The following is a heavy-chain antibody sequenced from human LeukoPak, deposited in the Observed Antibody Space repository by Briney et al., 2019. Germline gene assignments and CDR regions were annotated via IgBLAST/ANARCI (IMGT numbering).Heavy chain of an antibody. CDR1: GFIFSHYA. J-gene: IGHJ3*02. CDR2: ISASGGTT. D-gene: IGHD2-15*01. V-gene: IGHV3-23*01. CDR3: AKKYCSGAGCYHRAFDI. Sequence: GGSLRLSCAASGFIFSHYAMTWVRQAPGKELEWVSIISASGGTTYYADSVKGRFTISRDNSKDTLYLQMNSLRAEDTALYYCAKKYCSGAGCYHRAFDIWGQGTMVTVSS.